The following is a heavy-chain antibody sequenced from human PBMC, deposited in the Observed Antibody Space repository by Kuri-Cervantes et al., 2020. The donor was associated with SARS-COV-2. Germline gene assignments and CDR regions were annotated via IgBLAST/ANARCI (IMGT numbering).Heavy chain of an antibody. Sequence: SCTVSGGSISSGGYYWSWIRQHPGKGLEWIGYIYYSGSTYYNPSLKSRVTISVDTSKNQFPLKLSSVTAADTAVYYCASSIVVVPAASREYAFDIWGQGTMVTVSS. J-gene: IGHJ3*02. CDR2: IYYSGST. CDR1: GGSISSGGYY. D-gene: IGHD2-2*01. CDR3: ASSIVVVPAASREYAFDI. V-gene: IGHV4-31*03.